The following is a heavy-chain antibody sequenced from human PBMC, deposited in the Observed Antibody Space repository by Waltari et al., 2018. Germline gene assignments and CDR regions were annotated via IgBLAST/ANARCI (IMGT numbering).Heavy chain of an antibody. CDR1: GFTFSSYA. J-gene: IGHJ4*02. CDR2: ISGSGGST. CDR3: AKDRGGYCSGGSCYSFPPPPIY. V-gene: IGHV3-23*01. D-gene: IGHD2-15*01. Sequence: EVQLLESGGGLVQPGGSLRLSCAASGFTFSSYAMSWVRQAPGKGLEWVSAISGSGGSTYYAESVKGRFTISRDNSKNTLYLQMNSLRAEDTAVYYCAKDRGGYCSGGSCYSFPPPPIYWGQGTLVTVSS.